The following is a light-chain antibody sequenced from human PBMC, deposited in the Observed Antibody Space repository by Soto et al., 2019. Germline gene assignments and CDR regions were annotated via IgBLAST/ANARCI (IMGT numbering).Light chain of an antibody. J-gene: IGKJ1*01. CDR1: QGIRNY. Sequence: DIQMTQSPSSLSAFVGDRVTIACRASQGIRNYLAWFQQKPGKVPKLLIFAASALQSGVPSRFSGSGSGTDFTLTIGSLQPEDVATYYCQTYDTAPAWAFGQGTRVEIK. CDR2: AAS. CDR3: QTYDTAPAWA. V-gene: IGKV1-27*01.